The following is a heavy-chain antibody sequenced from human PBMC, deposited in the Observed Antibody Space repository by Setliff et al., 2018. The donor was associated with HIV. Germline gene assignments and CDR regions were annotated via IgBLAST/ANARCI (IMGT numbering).Heavy chain of an antibody. D-gene: IGHD3-3*01. CDR3: ARGVTLYGVVEYLDY. Sequence: SETLSLTCTVSGGSIGGYYWSWIRQSPGKGLEWLGYIFTGGTTKYNPSLESRVTISVDTSRNQFSLKLASVTAADTAVYYCARGVTLYGVVEYLDYWAQGTLVTVSS. CDR2: IFTGGTT. J-gene: IGHJ4*02. CDR1: GGSIGGYY. V-gene: IGHV4-4*08.